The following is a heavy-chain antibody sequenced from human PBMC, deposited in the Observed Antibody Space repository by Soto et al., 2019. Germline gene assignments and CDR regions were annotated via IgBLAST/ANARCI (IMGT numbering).Heavy chain of an antibody. V-gene: IGHV3-33*01. CDR1: GFTFNRYG. J-gene: IGHJ4*02. CDR2: IWYDGSSE. CDR3: ARGVDYFDY. Sequence: QVQLVESGGGVVQPGRSLRLSCAASGFTFNRYGMHWVRQAPGKGLEWVAVIWYDGSSEYYADSVTGRFTISRDNSKNPLFLQMNTLRAEDTAVYYCARGVDYFDYWGQGTLVTVSS.